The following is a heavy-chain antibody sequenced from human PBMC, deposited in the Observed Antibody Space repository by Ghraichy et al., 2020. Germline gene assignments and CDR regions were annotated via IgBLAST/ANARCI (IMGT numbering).Heavy chain of an antibody. D-gene: IGHD5-24*01. Sequence: GSLRLSCAASGFTFSSHWMHWVRQTPGKGLVWVSRINSDGSSTNYADSVKGRFTISRDNAKNTLYLQMNSLRDEDTAVYYCVRVGGYNLFDYWGQGTLVTVSS. CDR2: INSDGSST. J-gene: IGHJ4*02. V-gene: IGHV3-74*01. CDR1: GFTFSSHW. CDR3: VRVGGYNLFDY.